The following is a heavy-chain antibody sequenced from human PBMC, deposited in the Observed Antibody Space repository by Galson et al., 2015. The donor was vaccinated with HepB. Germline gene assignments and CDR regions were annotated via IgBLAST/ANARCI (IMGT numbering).Heavy chain of an antibody. D-gene: IGHD4/OR15-4a*01. CDR1: GFSFYDYA. V-gene: IGHV3-9*01. Sequence: SLRLSCAGSGFSFYDYAMHWVRQAPGKGLEWVSGISWNDDNIAYADSVKGRFTISRDNSKNTVYLQMNSLRREDTAVYYCARDRGLHEDLTPIDYWGQGTLVTVSS. CDR3: ARDRGLHEDLTPIDY. CDR2: ISWNDDNI. J-gene: IGHJ4*02.